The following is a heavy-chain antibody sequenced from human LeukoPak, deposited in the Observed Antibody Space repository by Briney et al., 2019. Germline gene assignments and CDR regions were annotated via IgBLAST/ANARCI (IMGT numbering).Heavy chain of an antibody. CDR1: GYTFTGYY. J-gene: IGHJ6*02. CDR3: ARVGSVYYYGMDV. CDR2: INPNSGGT. D-gene: IGHD1-26*01. Sequence: ASVKVSCKASGYTFTGYYMHWVRQAPGQGLEWMGWINPNSGGTNYAQKFQGRVTMTRDTSISTAYMELSRLRSADTAVYYCARVGSVYYYGMDVWGQGTTVTVSS. V-gene: IGHV1-2*02.